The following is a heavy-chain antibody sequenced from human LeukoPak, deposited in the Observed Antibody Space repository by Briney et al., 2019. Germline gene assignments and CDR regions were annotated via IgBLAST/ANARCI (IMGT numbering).Heavy chain of an antibody. Sequence: GESLKISCKGSGYSFTSYWIGWVRQMPGKGLEWMGIIYPGDSDTRYSPSFQGQVTISADKSISTAYLQWSSLKASDTAMYYCARTVAAAGMDAYYYYGMDVWGQGTTVTVSS. CDR3: ARTVAAAGMDAYYYYGMDV. D-gene: IGHD6-13*01. CDR1: GYSFTSYW. V-gene: IGHV5-51*01. CDR2: IYPGDSDT. J-gene: IGHJ6*02.